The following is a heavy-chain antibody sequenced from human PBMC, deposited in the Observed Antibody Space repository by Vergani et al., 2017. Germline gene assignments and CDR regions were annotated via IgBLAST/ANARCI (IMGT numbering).Heavy chain of an antibody. V-gene: IGHV3-74*03. CDR1: GFSFNSYW. J-gene: IGHJ4*02. CDR3: ATSSSGIYRSFDY. Sequence: DVHLAESGGGFFQPGGSLRLSCSASGFSFNSYWMHWVRQVPGKGLLWVSRIKSDGSITAYADSVKGRFTISRDNAQNTLYLQMNSLRVEDTGVYYCATSSSGIYRSFDYWSQGSLVTV. CDR2: IKSDGSIT. D-gene: IGHD1-26*01.